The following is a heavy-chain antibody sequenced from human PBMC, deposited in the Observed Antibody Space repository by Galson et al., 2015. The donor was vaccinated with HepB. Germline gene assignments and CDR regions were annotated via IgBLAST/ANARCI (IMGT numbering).Heavy chain of an antibody. D-gene: IGHD6-19*01. CDR2: VSYDGSNK. V-gene: IGHV3-30*18. Sequence: SLRLSCAASGFTFSNYGMHWVRQAPGKGLEWVAVVSYDGSNKYYADSVKGRFTISRDNSKNTLYLQMNSLRAEDTALYYCAKDPYLYSALAGTMAGFDYWGQGTLDTVPS. CDR3: AKDPYLYSALAGTMAGFDY. J-gene: IGHJ4*02. CDR1: GFTFSNYG.